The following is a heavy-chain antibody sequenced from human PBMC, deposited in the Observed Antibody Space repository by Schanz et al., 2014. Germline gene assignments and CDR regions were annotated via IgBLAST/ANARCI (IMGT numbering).Heavy chain of an antibody. J-gene: IGHJ4*02. CDR3: ARTIAYGGSSGCFDY. CDR1: GYTFTSYD. Sequence: QVQLIQSGAEVKKPGASVKVSCTASGYTFTSYDINWVRQAPGQGLEWFGWMNPNSGNPGFAQKFRGRVTMTRNTSMSTAYIELHILTSEDTAVYYCARTIAYGGSSGCFDYWGQGTLVTVSS. D-gene: IGHD4-17*01. V-gene: IGHV1-8*01. CDR2: MNPNSGNP.